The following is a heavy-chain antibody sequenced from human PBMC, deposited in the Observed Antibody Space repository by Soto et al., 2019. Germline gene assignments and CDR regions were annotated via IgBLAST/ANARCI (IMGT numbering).Heavy chain of an antibody. J-gene: IGHJ6*02. CDR3: TTDFITTVVTPSLRYGMDV. Sequence: EVQLVESGGGLVKPGGSLRLSCAASGFTFSNAWMNWVRQAPGKGLEWVGRIKSKTDGGTTDYAAPVKGRFTISRDDSKNTLYLQMNSLKTEDTAVYYCTTDFITTVVTPSLRYGMDVWGQGTTVTVSS. D-gene: IGHD4-17*01. V-gene: IGHV3-15*07. CDR2: IKSKTDGGTT. CDR1: GFTFSNAW.